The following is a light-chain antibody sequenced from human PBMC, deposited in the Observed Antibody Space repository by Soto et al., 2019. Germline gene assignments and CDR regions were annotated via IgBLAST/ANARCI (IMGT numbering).Light chain of an antibody. V-gene: IGKV1-5*01. J-gene: IGKJ1*01. CDR3: QQYDKYST. Sequence: QMTQSPSTLPASVGDTVTITCRASQSISGSLAWYQQKPGKAPNLLLYDPSTLQGGLPSRFSGSGSGTEFTLTVTSLQTEDFATYVCQQYDKYSTFGHGTKVDVK. CDR1: QSISGS. CDR2: DPS.